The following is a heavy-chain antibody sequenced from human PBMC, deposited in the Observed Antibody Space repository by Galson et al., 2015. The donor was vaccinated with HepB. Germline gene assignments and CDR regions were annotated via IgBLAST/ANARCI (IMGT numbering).Heavy chain of an antibody. CDR3: ARDYDSSGYYYYYYGIDV. CDR1: GFTFSSYA. J-gene: IGHJ6*02. Sequence: SLRLSCAASGFTFSSYAMHWVRQAPGKGLEWVAVISYDGSNKYYADSVKGRFTISRDNSKNTLYLQMNSLRAEDTAVYYCARDYDSSGYYYYYYGIDVWGQGTMVTVSS. D-gene: IGHD3-22*01. V-gene: IGHV3-30*04. CDR2: ISYDGSNK.